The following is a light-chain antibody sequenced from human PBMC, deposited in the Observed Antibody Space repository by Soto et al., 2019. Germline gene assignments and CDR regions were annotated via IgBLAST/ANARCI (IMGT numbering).Light chain of an antibody. V-gene: IGLV2-14*01. CDR3: SSYTTNSAPFV. Sequence: QSALAQPASVSGSPGQSITISCTGVSSDIGADNYVSWYQQHPGKAPKLMIYEVSNRPSGVSGRFSGSKSGNTASLTISGLQADDEADYYCSSYTTNSAPFVFGTGTKVTVL. CDR1: SSDIGADNY. J-gene: IGLJ1*01. CDR2: EVS.